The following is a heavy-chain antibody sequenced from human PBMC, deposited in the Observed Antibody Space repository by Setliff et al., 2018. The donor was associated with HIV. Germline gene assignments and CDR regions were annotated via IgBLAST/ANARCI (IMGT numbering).Heavy chain of an antibody. D-gene: IGHD2-8*01. V-gene: IGHV5-51*01. CDR1: GYSFPNSW. CDR2: IYPADSDT. CDR3: ATSKMVAFDI. J-gene: IGHJ3*02. Sequence: SLKISCKASGYSFPNSWIGWVRQMPGKGLEWMGIIYPADSDTKYNPSFQGQVIISADKSISTAYLQWSNVKASDTAIYYCATSKMVAFDIWGQGTMVTVSS.